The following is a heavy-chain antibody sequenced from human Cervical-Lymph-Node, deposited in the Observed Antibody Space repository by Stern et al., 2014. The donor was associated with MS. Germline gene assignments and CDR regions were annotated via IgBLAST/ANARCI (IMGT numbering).Heavy chain of an antibody. J-gene: IGHJ4*02. D-gene: IGHD4-17*01. CDR3: ARVKWAGVHYGSDC. CDR2: INNDRSTI. V-gene: IGHV3-48*04. CDR1: GFTFSDYI. Sequence: EMQLVESGGDLVHPGGSLRLSCAASGFTFSDYIMKWVRQAPGKGLEWIAHINNDRSTIYYADSVKGRFTISRDNANNSLYLQMNSLRAEDTGVYYCARVKWAGVHYGSDCWGQGTLVTVSS.